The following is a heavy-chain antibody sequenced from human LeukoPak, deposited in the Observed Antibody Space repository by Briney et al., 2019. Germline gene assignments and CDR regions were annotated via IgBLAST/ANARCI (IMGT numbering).Heavy chain of an antibody. CDR3: TKGSVAMVTTSDY. V-gene: IGHV3-9*03. CDR1: GFSFEDYA. CDR2: ITWNRGNI. J-gene: IGHJ4*02. D-gene: IGHD5-18*01. Sequence: PGGSLRLSCAVSGFSFEDYAMHWVRQAPGKGLEWVSGITWNRGNIRYAASVEGRFTISRDTAKNSLYLQMNSLRAEDMALYYCTKGSVAMVTTSDYWGQGTLVTVSS.